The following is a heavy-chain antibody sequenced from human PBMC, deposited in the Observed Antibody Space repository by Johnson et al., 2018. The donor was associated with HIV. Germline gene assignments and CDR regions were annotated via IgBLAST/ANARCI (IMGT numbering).Heavy chain of an antibody. CDR3: ARGYGGNYDAFYI. CDR1: GFSFSDYY. J-gene: IGHJ3*02. V-gene: IGHV3-66*02. Sequence: VQLVESGGGLVKPGGSLRLSCTASGFSFSDYYMSWIRQAPGKGLEWVSVIYSGASTYYADRVKGRFTISRDNSKNTLYLQMNSLRAEDTAVYYCARGYGGNYDAFYIWGQGTMVTVSS. CDR2: IYSGAST. D-gene: IGHD4-23*01.